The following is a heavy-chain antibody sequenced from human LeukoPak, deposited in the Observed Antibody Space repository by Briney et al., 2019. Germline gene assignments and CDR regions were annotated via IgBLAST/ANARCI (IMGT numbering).Heavy chain of an antibody. Sequence: GGSLRLSCAASGFTFSSYWMSWVRQAPGKGLEWVANIKQGGSEKYYVDSVEGRFTISRDNAKNSLYQQMNSLRAEDTAVYYCARADYDYVWGSYRQYYFDYWGQGTLVTVSS. D-gene: IGHD3-16*02. V-gene: IGHV3-7*01. J-gene: IGHJ4*02. CDR3: ARADYDYVWGSYRQYYFDY. CDR2: IKQGGSEK. CDR1: GFTFSSYW.